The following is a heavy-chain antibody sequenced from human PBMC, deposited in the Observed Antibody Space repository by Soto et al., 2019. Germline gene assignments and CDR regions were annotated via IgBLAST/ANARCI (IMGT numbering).Heavy chain of an antibody. CDR3: ARGPRAPPPHDYGMDV. CDR1: GFTFSSHV. Sequence: EVQLLESGGGLVQPGGSLRLSCAASGFTFSSHVMNWVRQAPGKGLEWVAAISGGGGTTYYGDSVEGRFTMSRDKSKNXPYLQMNSLIAEDTAVYYCARGPRAPPPHDYGMDVWGQGTTVTVSS. J-gene: IGHJ6*02. CDR2: ISGGGGTT. V-gene: IGHV3-23*01.